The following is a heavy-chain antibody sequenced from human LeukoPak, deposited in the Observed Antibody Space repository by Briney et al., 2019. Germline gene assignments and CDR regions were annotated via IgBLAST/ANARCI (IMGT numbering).Heavy chain of an antibody. D-gene: IGHD6-25*01. CDR2: IKQDGSEK. J-gene: IGHJ4*02. Sequence: GGSLRLSCAASGFTFSNYWMNWVRQAPGKGLEWVANIKQDGSEKYYVDSVKGRFTISRDNAKNSLYLQMNSLRAEDTAVYYCASTPTAGRRSYYFDYWGQGTLVTVSS. CDR1: GFTFSNYW. V-gene: IGHV3-7*01. CDR3: ASTPTAGRRSYYFDY.